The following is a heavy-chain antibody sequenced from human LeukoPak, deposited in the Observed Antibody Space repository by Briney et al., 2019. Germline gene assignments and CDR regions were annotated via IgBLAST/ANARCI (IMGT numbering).Heavy chain of an antibody. D-gene: IGHD6-13*01. CDR2: MNPNSGNT. Sequence: ASVKVSCKASGYTFTSYGISWVRQAPGQGLEWMGWMNPNSGNTGYAQKFQGRVTITRNTSISTAYMELSSLRSEDTAVYYCARSVQNSSSWLYYYYYMDVWGKGTTVTVSS. CDR1: GYTFTSYG. J-gene: IGHJ6*03. V-gene: IGHV1-8*03. CDR3: ARSVQNSSSWLYYYYYMDV.